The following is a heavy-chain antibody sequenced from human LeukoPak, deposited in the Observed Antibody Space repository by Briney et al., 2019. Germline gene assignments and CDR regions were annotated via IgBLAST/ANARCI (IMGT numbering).Heavy chain of an antibody. Sequence: PGRSLRLSCAASGFTFSSYGMHWVRQAPGKGLEWVAVISYDGSNKYYADSVKGRFTISRDNSKNTLYLQMNSLRAEDTAVYYCAKESWYCSSTSCYRWFDPWGQGTLVTVSS. CDR2: ISYDGSNK. CDR3: AKESWYCSSTSCYRWFDP. V-gene: IGHV3-30*18. J-gene: IGHJ5*02. CDR1: GFTFSSYG. D-gene: IGHD2-2*01.